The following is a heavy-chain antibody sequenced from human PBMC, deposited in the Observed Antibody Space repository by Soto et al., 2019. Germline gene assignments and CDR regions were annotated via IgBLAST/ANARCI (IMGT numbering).Heavy chain of an antibody. J-gene: IGHJ4*02. CDR1: GFSFSSCA. CDR3: ARVSIAVAGIAYYFDY. Sequence: QVQLVESGGGVVQPGRSLRLSCAASGFSFSSCAMHWVRQAPGKGLEWVAVISHDGSNKYYADSVKGRFTISRDNSKKTLYLQMNSLRPEDTAVYYCARVSIAVAGIAYYFDYWGQGTLVTVSS. CDR2: ISHDGSNK. V-gene: IGHV3-30-3*01. D-gene: IGHD6-19*01.